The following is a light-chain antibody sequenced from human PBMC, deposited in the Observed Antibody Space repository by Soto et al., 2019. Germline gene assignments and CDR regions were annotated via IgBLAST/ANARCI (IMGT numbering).Light chain of an antibody. CDR3: AAWDDSLSGVV. V-gene: IGLV1-47*01. CDR1: SSNIGTNY. J-gene: IGLJ2*01. Sequence: QSVLTQPPSASATPGQRVTISCSGSSSNIGTNYVYRYQHLPGTAPKLLIYRNDQRPSGVPDRFSGSMSGTAASLAIGGLRSEDEADYYCAAWDDSLSGVVFGGGTKVTVL. CDR2: RND.